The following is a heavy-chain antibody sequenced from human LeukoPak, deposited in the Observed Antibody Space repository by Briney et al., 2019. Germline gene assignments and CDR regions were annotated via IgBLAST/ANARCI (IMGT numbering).Heavy chain of an antibody. CDR2: IRYDGSNK. D-gene: IGHD2-2*01. J-gene: IGHJ5*02. CDR3: AKAVVPAVMGSWFDP. Sequence: GGSLRLSCAASGFTFSSYGMHWVRQAPGKGLEWVAFIRYDGSNKYYADSVKGRFTISRDNSKNTLYLQMNSLRAEDTAVYYCAKAVVPAVMGSWFDPWGQGTLVTVSS. V-gene: IGHV3-30*02. CDR1: GFTFSSYG.